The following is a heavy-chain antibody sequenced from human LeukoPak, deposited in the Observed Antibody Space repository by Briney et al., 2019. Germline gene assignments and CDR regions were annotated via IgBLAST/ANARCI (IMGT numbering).Heavy chain of an antibody. CDR3: ARGSVVVTATPTTGMDV. CDR1: GGSISSYY. V-gene: IGHV4-59*01. Sequence: SETLSLTCTVSGGSISSYYWSWIRQPPGKGLEWIGYIYYSGSTNYNPSLKSRVTISVDTSKNQFSLKPSSVTAADTAVYYCARGSVVVTATPTTGMDVWAKGPRSPSP. CDR2: IYYSGST. D-gene: IGHD2-21*02. J-gene: IGHJ6*02.